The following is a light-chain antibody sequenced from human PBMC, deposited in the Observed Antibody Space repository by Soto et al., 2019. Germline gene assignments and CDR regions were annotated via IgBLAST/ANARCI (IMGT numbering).Light chain of an antibody. J-gene: IGLJ2*01. CDR1: SNDVGNYNS. Sequence: QSALTQPPSASGSPGQSVTISCTGTSNDVGNYNSVSWYQQHPGKAPKLMIYEVSKRPSGVPDRFSGSKSGNTASLTVSGLQAEDEADYYCHSSAGSNKKVFGGATKRTVL. V-gene: IGLV2-8*01. CDR2: EVS. CDR3: HSSAGSNKKV.